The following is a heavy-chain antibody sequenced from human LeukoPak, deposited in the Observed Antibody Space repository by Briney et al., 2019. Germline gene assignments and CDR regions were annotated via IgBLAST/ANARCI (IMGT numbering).Heavy chain of an antibody. V-gene: IGHV4-34*01. CDR1: GGSFSGYY. J-gene: IGHJ5*02. CDR2: INHSGST. CDR3: ERGSGWYFRWFDP. D-gene: IGHD6-19*01. Sequence: SETLSLTCAVYGGSFSGYYWSWLRQPPGKGLEWIREINHSGSTNYNPSLKSRVTISVDTSKNQFSLKLSSGSAVDTAVYYFERGSGWYFRWFDPEGQGTLATVSS.